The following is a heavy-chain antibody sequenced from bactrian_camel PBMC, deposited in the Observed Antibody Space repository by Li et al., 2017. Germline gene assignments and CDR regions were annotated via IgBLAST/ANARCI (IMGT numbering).Heavy chain of an antibody. CDR2: IATGSGNT. D-gene: IGHD1*01. V-gene: IGHV3S54*01. J-gene: IGHJ4*01. Sequence: QLVESGGGSAQAGGSLRLSCSAARHRYSNNCMGWFRQVPGKEREGVARIATGSGNTYYADSVKGRFTTSRDYAEHRLFLQLNDLKPEDTATYYCTQGKFGGGAGESSMPPPRSQGTQVTVS. CDR1: RHRYSNNC.